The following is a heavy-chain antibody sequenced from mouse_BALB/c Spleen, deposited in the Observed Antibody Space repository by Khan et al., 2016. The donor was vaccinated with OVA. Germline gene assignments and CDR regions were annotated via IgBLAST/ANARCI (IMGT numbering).Heavy chain of an antibody. CDR3: ESDGAYHRNDGWFAY. CDR1: GYTFTSYT. J-gene: IGHJ3*01. Sequence: QVQLKQSGAELARPGASVKMSCKASGYTFTSYTIHWIKKRPGQGLEWIGYINPSNDYTNYNQKFKDKATLTTDKSSTTAYLRRSILTSIDSAVYNCESDGAYHRNDGWFAYWGQGTLVTVSA. D-gene: IGHD2-14*01. V-gene: IGHV1-4*01. CDR2: INPSNDYT.